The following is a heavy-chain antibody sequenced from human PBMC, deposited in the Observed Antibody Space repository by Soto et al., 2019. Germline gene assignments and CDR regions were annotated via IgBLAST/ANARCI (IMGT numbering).Heavy chain of an antibody. CDR3: ERDRHLTEYGVDY. V-gene: IGHV4-38-2*02. CDR1: GYSISSGYY. CDR2: IYHSGST. J-gene: IGHJ4*02. Sequence: SETLSLTCSVSGYSISSGYYWGWIRQPPGKGLEWIGSIYHSGSTYYNPSLKSRVTISVDTSKNQFSLKLSSVTAADTDVYYCERDRHLTEYGVDYWGQGTLVTGS. D-gene: IGHD4-17*01.